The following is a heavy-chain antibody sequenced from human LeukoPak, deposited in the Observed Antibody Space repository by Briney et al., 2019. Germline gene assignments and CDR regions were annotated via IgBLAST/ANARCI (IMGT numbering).Heavy chain of an antibody. V-gene: IGHV3-11*04. D-gene: IGHD6-19*01. CDR3: ARERYSSGWYDF. CDR1: GFTFSDYY. Sequence: KPGGSLRLSCAASGFTFSDYYVSWIRQAPGKGLEWVSYIGGRASGIYYSDSVKGRFTISRDNARNSLYLQMNSLRAEDTAVYYCARERYSSGWYDFWGQGTLVTVSS. CDR2: IGGRASGI. J-gene: IGHJ5*01.